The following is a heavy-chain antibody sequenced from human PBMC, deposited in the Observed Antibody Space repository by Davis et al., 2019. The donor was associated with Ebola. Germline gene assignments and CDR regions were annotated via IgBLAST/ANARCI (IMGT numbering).Heavy chain of an antibody. CDR3: ARDYNYSFDY. D-gene: IGHD5-24*01. Sequence: GESLKISCAASGFTFRTYSMNWVRQAPVKGLEWVSYISGNMAEIYYADSVKGRFTISRSNAKNSLYLQMNNLRDEDTAVYYCARDYNYSFDYWGQGALVTVSS. CDR1: GFTFRTYS. CDR2: ISGNMAEI. J-gene: IGHJ4*02. V-gene: IGHV3-48*02.